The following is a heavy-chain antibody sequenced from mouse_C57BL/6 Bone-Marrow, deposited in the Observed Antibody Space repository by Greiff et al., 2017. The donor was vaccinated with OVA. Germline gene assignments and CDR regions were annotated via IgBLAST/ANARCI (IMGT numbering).Heavy chain of an antibody. CDR3: ARSVYVSSSWFAY. D-gene: IGHD1-1*01. V-gene: IGHV1-64*01. Sequence: QVQLQQPGAELVKPGASVKLSCKASGYTFTSYWMHWVKQRPGQGLEWIGMIHPNSGSTNYNEKFKSKATLTVDKSSSTAYMQLSRLTTEDSAVYYFARSVYVSSSWFAYWGQGTLVTVSA. CDR2: IHPNSGST. J-gene: IGHJ3*01. CDR1: GYTFTSYW.